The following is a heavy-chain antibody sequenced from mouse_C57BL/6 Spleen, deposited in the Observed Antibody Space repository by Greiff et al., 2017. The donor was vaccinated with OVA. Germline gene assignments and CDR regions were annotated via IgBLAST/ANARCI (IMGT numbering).Heavy chain of an antibody. CDR2: ISYSGST. CDR1: GYSITSGYD. CDR3: ARGDDGYYVLDY. D-gene: IGHD2-3*01. J-gene: IGHJ4*01. V-gene: IGHV3-1*01. Sequence: ESGPGMVKPSQSLSLTCTVTGYSITSGYDWHWIRHFPGNKLEWMGYISYSGSTNYNPSLKSRISITHDTSKNHFFLKLNSVTTEDTATYYCARGDDGYYVLDYWGQGTSVTVSS.